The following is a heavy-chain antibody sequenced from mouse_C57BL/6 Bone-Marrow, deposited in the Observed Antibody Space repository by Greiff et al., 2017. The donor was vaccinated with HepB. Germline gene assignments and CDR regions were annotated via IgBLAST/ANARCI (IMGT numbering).Heavy chain of an antibody. D-gene: IGHD1-1*01. V-gene: IGHV3-6*01. CDR1: GYSITSGYY. J-gene: IGHJ4*01. CDR3: ARDPPYGSSGYAMDY. CDR2: ISYDGSN. Sequence: EVKLQESGPGLVKPSQSLSLTCSVTGYSITSGYYWNWIRQFPGNKLEWMGYISYDGSNNYNPSLKNRISITRDTSKNQFFLKLNSVTTEDTATYYCARDPPYGSSGYAMDYWGQGTSVTVSS.